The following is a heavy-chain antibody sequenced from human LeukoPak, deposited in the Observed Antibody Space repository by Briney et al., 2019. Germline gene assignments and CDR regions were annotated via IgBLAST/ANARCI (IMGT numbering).Heavy chain of an antibody. CDR3: ARDLQWLVLGAFDI. CDR1: GFTFDDYG. J-gene: IGHJ3*02. D-gene: IGHD6-19*01. V-gene: IGHV3-9*01. CDR2: ISWNSGNI. Sequence: PGGSLRLSCAASGFTFDDYGMHWVRQPPGKGLEWVSGISWNSGNIGYADSVKGRFTISRDNAKNTLYLQMNSLRAEDTAVYYCARDLQWLVLGAFDIWGQGTMVTVSS.